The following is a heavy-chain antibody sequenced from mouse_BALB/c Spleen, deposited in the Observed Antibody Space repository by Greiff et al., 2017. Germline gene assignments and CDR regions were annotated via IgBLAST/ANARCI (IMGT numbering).Heavy chain of an antibody. J-gene: IGHJ4*01. CDR3: ARLGNYYAMDY. Sequence: VQLQQSGAELVRPGTSVKISCKASGYTFTNYWLGWVKQRPGHGLEWIGDIYPGGGYTNYNEKFKGKATLTADTSSSTAYMQLSILTSEDSAVYFCARLGNYYAMDYWGQGTSVTVSS. D-gene: IGHD2-1*01. CDR2: IYPGGGYT. V-gene: IGHV1-63*02. CDR1: GYTFTNYW.